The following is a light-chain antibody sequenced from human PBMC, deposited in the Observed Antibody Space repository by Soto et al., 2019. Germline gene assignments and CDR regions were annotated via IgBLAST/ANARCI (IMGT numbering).Light chain of an antibody. CDR1: QSISNY. J-gene: IGKJ4*01. V-gene: IGKV1-39*01. CDR2: TAF. Sequence: IQMTQSPSSLSASIGDTVTITCRASQSISNYLNWYQRKPGRAPKLLMHTAFSLQSGVPSRFSGSASGTHFTLTINSLQPEDSATYYCQQSYSAPPTFGGGTKVEIK. CDR3: QQSYSAPPT.